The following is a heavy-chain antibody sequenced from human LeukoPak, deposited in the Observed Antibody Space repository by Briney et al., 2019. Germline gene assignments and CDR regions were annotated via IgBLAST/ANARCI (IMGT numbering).Heavy chain of an antibody. J-gene: IGHJ4*02. D-gene: IGHD6-19*01. CDR2: ISGSGAGT. Sequence: PGGSLRLSCAVSGVIFSNYAMACVRQAPGKGLEWVSTISGSGAGTYYADSVKGRYTISRDNSKNTVFLQMNSLRAEDTAVYYCAKFAGDSSGLYSYFDYWGQGTLVTVSS. V-gene: IGHV3-23*01. CDR1: GVIFSNYA. CDR3: AKFAGDSSGLYSYFDY.